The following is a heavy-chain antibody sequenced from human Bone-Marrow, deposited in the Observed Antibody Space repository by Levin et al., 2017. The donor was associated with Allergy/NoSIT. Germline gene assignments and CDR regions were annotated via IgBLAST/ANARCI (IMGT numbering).Heavy chain of an antibody. Sequence: GGSLRLSCATSGFTFDDYAMHWVRQAPGKGLEWVSGISWNSDSIGYADSVKGRFTISRDNAKNSLYLQMNSLRAEDTALYYCAKDIGNSVGLGFDNWGQGTLVTVSS. CDR2: ISWNSDSI. CDR1: GFTFDDYA. D-gene: IGHD1-1*01. CDR3: AKDIGNSVGLGFDN. V-gene: IGHV3-9*01. J-gene: IGHJ4*02.